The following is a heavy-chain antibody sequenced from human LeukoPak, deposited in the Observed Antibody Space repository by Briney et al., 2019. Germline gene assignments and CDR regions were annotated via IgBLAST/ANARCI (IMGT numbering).Heavy chain of an antibody. CDR3: ARGRGYCSSTSCYARYFDL. CDR1: GGSFSGYY. CDR2: INHSGST. J-gene: IGHJ2*01. D-gene: IGHD2-2*01. V-gene: IGHV4-34*01. Sequence: SETLSLTCAVYGGSFSGYYWSWIRQPPGKGLEWIGEINHSGSTNYNPSLKSRVTIPVDTSKNQFSLKLSSVTAADTAVYYCARGRGYCSSTSCYARYFDLWGRGTLVTVSS.